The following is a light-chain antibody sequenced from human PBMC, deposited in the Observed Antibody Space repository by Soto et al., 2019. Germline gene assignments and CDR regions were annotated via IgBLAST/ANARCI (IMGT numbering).Light chain of an antibody. J-gene: IGKJ1*01. Sequence: EIMLAQSPGTLSLSPGERATLSCRASQSLSSTNLAWYQQKPGQAPRLLIYGASNRATGIPDRFSGSGSGTDFTLTIRRLEPEDFAVYYCQQYDMSQWKFGKGTKADI. CDR2: GAS. CDR1: QSLSSTN. CDR3: QQYDMSQWK. V-gene: IGKV3-20*01.